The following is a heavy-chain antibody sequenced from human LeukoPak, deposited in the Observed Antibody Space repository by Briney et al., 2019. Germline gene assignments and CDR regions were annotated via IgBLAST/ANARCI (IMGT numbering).Heavy chain of an antibody. Sequence: GGSLRLSCAASGFTFSSYWMNWVRQAPGKGLVWVSRINSDGSNTKYADSVKGRFTISRDNAKNTLYLQMNSLRGEDTAVYYCAKDLIVGATIFDYWGQGTLVTVSS. D-gene: IGHD1-26*01. CDR1: GFTFSSYW. J-gene: IGHJ4*02. CDR2: INSDGSNT. CDR3: AKDLIVGATIFDY. V-gene: IGHV3-74*01.